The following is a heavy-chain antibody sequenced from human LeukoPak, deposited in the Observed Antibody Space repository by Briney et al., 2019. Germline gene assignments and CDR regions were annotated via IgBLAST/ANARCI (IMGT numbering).Heavy chain of an antibody. Sequence: GKSLRLSCAAPGFTFSSFAMHWVRQAPGKGLEWVAVISFEGRNKYYADSLKGRFTISRDNSKNTLYLQMNSLRGEDTAVYFCAKDPGGYYFDYWGQGTVVTVSS. CDR2: ISFEGRNK. J-gene: IGHJ4*02. V-gene: IGHV3-30*18. CDR3: AKDPGGYYFDY. CDR1: GFTFSSFA. D-gene: IGHD1-14*01.